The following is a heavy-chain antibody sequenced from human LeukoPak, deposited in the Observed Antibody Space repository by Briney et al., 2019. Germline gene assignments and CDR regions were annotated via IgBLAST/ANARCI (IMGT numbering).Heavy chain of an antibody. Sequence: GRSLRLSCAASGFTFSSYGMHWVRQAPGKGLEWVAVIWYDGSNKYYADSVKGRFTISRDNSKNTLYLQMNSLRAEDTAVYYCAKPRYSSSWSYYYYMDVWGKGTTVTVSS. V-gene: IGHV3-33*06. CDR3: AKPRYSSSWSYYYYMDV. CDR2: IWYDGSNK. CDR1: GFTFSSYG. J-gene: IGHJ6*03. D-gene: IGHD6-13*01.